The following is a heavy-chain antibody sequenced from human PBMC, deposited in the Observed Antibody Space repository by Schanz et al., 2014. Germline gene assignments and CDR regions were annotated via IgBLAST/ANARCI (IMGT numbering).Heavy chain of an antibody. Sequence: PGGSLRLSCAASGFIFSDYYMAWIRQAPGKGPEYVSYISSGGTTTYHSDSVKGRFTISRDSAENSLYLQMNSLRAEDTAVYYCAASSGWHPSTDYWGQGTLVTVSS. J-gene: IGHJ4*02. CDR2: ISSGGTTT. V-gene: IGHV3-11*01. D-gene: IGHD6-19*01. CDR1: GFIFSDYY. CDR3: AASSGWHPSTDY.